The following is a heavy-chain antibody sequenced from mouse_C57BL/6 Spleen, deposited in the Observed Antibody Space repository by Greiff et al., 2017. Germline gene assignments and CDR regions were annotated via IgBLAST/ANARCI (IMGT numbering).Heavy chain of an antibody. Sequence: VQLQQSGPGLVQPSQSLSITCTVSGFSLTSYGVHWVRQSPGKGLEWLGVIWSGGSTGYNAAFISRLSISKDNSKSQVFFKMNRLQADDTAIYYCARNYAGSSYWYFDVWGTGTTVTVSS. V-gene: IGHV2-2*01. CDR2: IWSGGST. CDR1: GFSLTSYG. J-gene: IGHJ1*03. D-gene: IGHD1-1*01. CDR3: ARNYAGSSYWYFDV.